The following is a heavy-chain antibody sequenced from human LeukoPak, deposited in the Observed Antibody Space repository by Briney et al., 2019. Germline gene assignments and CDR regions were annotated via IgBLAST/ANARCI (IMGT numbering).Heavy chain of an antibody. V-gene: IGHV3-23*01. J-gene: IGHJ5*02. CDR2: ISFSGTNT. CDR1: GFTFSSYA. D-gene: IGHD6-13*01. CDR3: AKEVKAGTNWFDP. Sequence: GGALRLSCAASGFTFSSYAMRWVRQAPGKGGQGVSAISFSGTNTYYADSVKGRFTISRDNSKNTLYLQMNSLRAEDTAVYSCAKEVKAGTNWFDPWGQGTLVTVSS.